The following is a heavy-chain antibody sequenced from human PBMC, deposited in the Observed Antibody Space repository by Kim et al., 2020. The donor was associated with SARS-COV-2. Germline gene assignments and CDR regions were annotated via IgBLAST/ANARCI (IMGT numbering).Heavy chain of an antibody. V-gene: IGHV3-23*01. CDR3: VRAIGVAVVGFHI. CDR1: GFAFHTFA. D-gene: IGHD2-21*01. J-gene: IGHJ4*02. CDR2: ISDHIAT. Sequence: GGSLRLSCATSGFAFHTFAMAWVRRAPGKGLEWLSVISDHIATYYVDSVRGRFTFSRDTSKNTLYLQMNNLRVEDAAVYYCVRAIGVAVVGFHIWGQGTLVAGSS.